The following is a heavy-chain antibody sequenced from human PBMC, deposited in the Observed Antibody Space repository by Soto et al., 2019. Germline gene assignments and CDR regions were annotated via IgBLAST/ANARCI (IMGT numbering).Heavy chain of an antibody. CDR3: AKEVVVPAAMSFYYYYGMDV. CDR2: ISYDGSNK. V-gene: IGHV3-30*18. D-gene: IGHD2-2*01. Sequence: VQLVESGGGVVQPGRSLRLSCAASGFTFSSYGMHWVRQAPGKGLEWVAVISYDGSNKYYADSVKGRFTISRDNSKNTLYLQMNSLRAEDTAVYYCAKEVVVPAAMSFYYYYGMDVWGQGTTVTVSS. CDR1: GFTFSSYG. J-gene: IGHJ6*02.